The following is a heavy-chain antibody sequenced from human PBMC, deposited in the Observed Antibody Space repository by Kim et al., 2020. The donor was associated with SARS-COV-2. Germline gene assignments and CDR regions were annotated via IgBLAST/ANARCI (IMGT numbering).Heavy chain of an antibody. V-gene: IGHV3-64D*06. CDR2: ISSNGGST. CDR1: GFTFSSYA. Sequence: GGSLRLSCSASGFTFSSYAMHWVRQAPGKGLEYVSAISSNGGSTYYADSVKGRFTISRDNSKNTLYLQMSSLRAEDTAVYYCVKAFGRELLSGIDYWGQGTLVTVSS. CDR3: VKAFGRELLSGIDY. D-gene: IGHD3-10*01. J-gene: IGHJ4*02.